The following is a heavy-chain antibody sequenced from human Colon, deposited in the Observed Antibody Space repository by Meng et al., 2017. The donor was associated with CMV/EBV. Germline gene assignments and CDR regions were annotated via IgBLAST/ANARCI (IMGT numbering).Heavy chain of an antibody. CDR2: INYSGTT. V-gene: IGHV4-59*11. CDR3: ARVVSTAGEAVD. J-gene: IGHJ4*02. D-gene: IGHD5/OR15-5a*01. Sequence: SETLSLTCTVSGDSIKSHHWTWIRQPPGKGLEWIGYINYSGTTDYNPSLKRRVTISVDTSKNQFSLNLTSVTAADTAVYYCARVVSTAGEAVDWGQGTLVTVSS. CDR1: GDSIKSHH.